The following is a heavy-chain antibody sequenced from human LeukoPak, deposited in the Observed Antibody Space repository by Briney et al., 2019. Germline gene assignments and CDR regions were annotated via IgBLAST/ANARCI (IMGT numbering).Heavy chain of an antibody. J-gene: IGHJ4*02. V-gene: IGHV3-30*18. CDR3: AKAAGQVVVAAHFDY. D-gene: IGHD2-15*01. CDR2: ISYDGSNK. Sequence: GRSLRLSCAASGFTFSSYGMYWVRQAPGKGLEWVAVISYDGSNKYYADSVKGRFTISRDNSKNTLYLQMNSLRAEDTAVYYCAKAAGQVVVAAHFDYWGQGTLVTVSS. CDR1: GFTFSSYG.